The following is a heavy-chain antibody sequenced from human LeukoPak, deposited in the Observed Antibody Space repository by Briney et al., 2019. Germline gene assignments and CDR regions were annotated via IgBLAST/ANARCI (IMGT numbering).Heavy chain of an antibody. CDR3: ARDSSVGASPRGRFFDY. J-gene: IGHJ4*02. CDR1: GYIFNGYY. D-gene: IGHD1-26*01. V-gene: IGHV1-18*04. Sequence: ASVKVSCKASGYIFNGYYLHWVRQAPGQGLEWMGWISVYNGYTNYAPNLQDRVTMTTDTSTTTAYMELNILRYDDTAVYYCARDSSVGASPRGRFFDYWGQGTLVTVSS. CDR2: ISVYNGYT.